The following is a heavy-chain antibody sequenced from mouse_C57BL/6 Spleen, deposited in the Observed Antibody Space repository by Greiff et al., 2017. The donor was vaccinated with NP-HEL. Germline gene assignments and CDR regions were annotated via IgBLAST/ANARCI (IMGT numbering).Heavy chain of an antibody. V-gene: IGHV1-52*01. D-gene: IGHD1-1*01. J-gene: IGHJ4*01. CDR3: ARKPDYYGSSYAMDY. Sequence: QVQLQQSGAELVRPGSSVKLSCKASGYTFTSYWMHWVKQRPIQGLEWIGNIDPSDSETHYNQKFKDKATLTVDKSSSTAYMQLSSLTSEDSAVYYCARKPDYYGSSYAMDYWGQGTSVTVSS. CDR2: IDPSDSET. CDR1: GYTFTSYW.